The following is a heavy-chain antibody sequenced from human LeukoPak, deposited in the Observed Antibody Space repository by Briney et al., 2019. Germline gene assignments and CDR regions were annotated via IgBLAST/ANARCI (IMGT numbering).Heavy chain of an antibody. V-gene: IGHV1-2*02. Sequence: ASVKVSCTTSGYTFSEYYMHWVRQAPGQGLEWMGYIIPNSGVTTYAQKFQGRVTMTRDTSISAAYLDLSGLRSDDTAVYFCSTEDKYCSSSTCGDSWGQGTLVTVSS. D-gene: IGHD2-2*01. CDR3: STEDKYCSSSTCGDS. CDR2: IIPNSGVT. J-gene: IGHJ4*02. CDR1: GYTFSEYY.